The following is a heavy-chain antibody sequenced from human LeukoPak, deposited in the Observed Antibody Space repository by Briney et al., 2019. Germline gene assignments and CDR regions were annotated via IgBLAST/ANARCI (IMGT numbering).Heavy chain of an antibody. J-gene: IGHJ4*02. V-gene: IGHV3-23*01. CDR2: ISGSGGTT. Sequence: SGGSLRLSCAASGFTFSSYAMSWVRQAPGKGLEWVSAISGSGGTTYYADSVKGRFTISRDNSKNTLYMQMNSLRAEDAAVYYCVKRWYDSGDYQADYWGQGTLVTVSS. CDR3: VKRWYDSGDYQADY. CDR1: GFTFSSYA. D-gene: IGHD4-17*01.